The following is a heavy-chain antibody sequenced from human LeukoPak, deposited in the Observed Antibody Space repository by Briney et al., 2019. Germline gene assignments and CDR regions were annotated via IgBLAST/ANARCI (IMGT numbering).Heavy chain of an antibody. CDR1: GFTFRSYA. D-gene: IGHD6-13*01. Sequence: GGSLRLSCAASGFTFRSYAMSWVGQAPGKGLEWVSAISGSGGSTYYADSVKGRFTISRDNSKNTLYLQMNSLRAEDTAVYYCASVGIAAAGISLGFDYWGQGTLVTVSS. V-gene: IGHV3-23*01. CDR3: ASVGIAAAGISLGFDY. J-gene: IGHJ4*02. CDR2: ISGSGGST.